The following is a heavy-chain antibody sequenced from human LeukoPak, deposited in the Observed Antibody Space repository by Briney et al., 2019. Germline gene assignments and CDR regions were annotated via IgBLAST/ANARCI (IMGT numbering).Heavy chain of an antibody. V-gene: IGHV3-23*01. Sequence: GGCLRLSCAASGFTFSSYGMSWFRRAPGKGLEWPSAISGSGGSTYYADSVQGRFTISRDNSKNTLYLQMSSLRAEDTAVYYCANSPKSDYWGQGTLVT. J-gene: IGHJ4*02. CDR1: GFTFSSYG. CDR2: ISGSGGST. CDR3: ANSPKSDY.